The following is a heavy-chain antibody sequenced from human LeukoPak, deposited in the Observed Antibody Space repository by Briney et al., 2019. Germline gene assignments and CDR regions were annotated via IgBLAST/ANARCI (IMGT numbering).Heavy chain of an antibody. CDR2: INTGDNT. V-gene: IGHV3-23*01. CDR1: GFTLTNNG. J-gene: IGHJ4*02. Sequence: GGSLRLSCAASGFTLTNNGLAWVRQAPGKGLEWVSGINTGDNTYHVDSVRGRFTISRDISKNTVYLQMNGLRVEDTAVHYCAFHRYSSWYTSFDYWGQGTLVTVSS. D-gene: IGHD6-13*01. CDR3: AFHRYSSWYTSFDY.